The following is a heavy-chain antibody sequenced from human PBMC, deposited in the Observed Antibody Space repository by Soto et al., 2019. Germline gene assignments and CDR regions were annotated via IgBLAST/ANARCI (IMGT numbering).Heavy chain of an antibody. D-gene: IGHD5-12*01. CDR2: IIPIFGTA. Sequence: GASVKVSCKASGGTFSSYAISWVRQAPGQGLEWTGGIIPIFGTANYAQKFQGRVTITADESTSTAYMELGSLRSEDTPLSCCARSLWRWLHFDYWGQGTLVTVSS. V-gene: IGHV1-69*13. CDR1: GGTFSSYA. J-gene: IGHJ4*02. CDR3: ARSLWRWLHFDY.